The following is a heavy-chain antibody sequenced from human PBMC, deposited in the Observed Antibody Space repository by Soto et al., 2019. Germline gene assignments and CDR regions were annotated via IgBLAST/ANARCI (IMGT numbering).Heavy chain of an antibody. CDR2: IYPGDSDT. Sequence: GESLRISWKGSEYICRNYGIGWVLQMSGKGLEWMGIIYPGDSDTRYSPSFQGQVTISADKTISTAYLQWSSLKASDTAMYYCARQGRWLQSGGFDIWGQGTMVTVSS. J-gene: IGHJ3*02. CDR3: ARQGRWLQSGGFDI. D-gene: IGHD5-12*01. CDR1: EYICRNYG. V-gene: IGHV5-51*01.